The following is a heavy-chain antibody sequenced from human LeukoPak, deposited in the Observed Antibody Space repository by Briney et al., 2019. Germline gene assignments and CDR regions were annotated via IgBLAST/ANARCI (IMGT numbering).Heavy chain of an antibody. CDR2: INPNSGGT. CDR1: GYTFTGYY. CDR3: AREGFDSGSYGGWFDP. Sequence: ASVKVSCKASGYTFTGYYMHWVRQAPGQGLEWMGWINPNSGGTNYAQKFQGRVTMTRDTSISTAYMELSRLRSDDTAVYYCAREGFDSGSYGGWFDPWGQGTLVTVSS. D-gene: IGHD1-26*01. J-gene: IGHJ5*02. V-gene: IGHV1-2*02.